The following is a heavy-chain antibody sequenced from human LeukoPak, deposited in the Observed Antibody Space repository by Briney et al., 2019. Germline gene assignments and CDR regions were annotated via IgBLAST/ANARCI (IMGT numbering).Heavy chain of an antibody. Sequence: ASVKVSCKASGYTFTGYYMHWVRQAPGQGLEWMGWINPNSGGTNYAQKFQGRVTMTRDTSISTAYMELSRLRSDDTAVYYCARDGATVTTNIPFDYWGQGTLVTVSS. V-gene: IGHV1-2*02. D-gene: IGHD4-17*01. CDR3: ARDGATVTTNIPFDY. CDR1: GYTFTGYY. CDR2: INPNSGGT. J-gene: IGHJ4*02.